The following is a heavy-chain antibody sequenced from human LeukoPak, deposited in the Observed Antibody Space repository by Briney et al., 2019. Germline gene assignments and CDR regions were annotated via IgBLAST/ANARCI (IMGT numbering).Heavy chain of an antibody. J-gene: IGHJ6*03. CDR1: GYTFTSYG. CDR3: ARGTLDVAVAGTGYYYYYMDV. V-gene: IGHV1-18*01. CDR2: ISAYNGNT. Sequence: ASVKVSCKASGYTFTSYGISWVRQAPGQGLEWMGWISAYNGNTNYAQKLQGRVTMTTDTSTSTAYMELRSLRSDDTAVYYCARGTLDVAVAGTGYYYYYMDVWGKGTTVTVPS. D-gene: IGHD6-19*01.